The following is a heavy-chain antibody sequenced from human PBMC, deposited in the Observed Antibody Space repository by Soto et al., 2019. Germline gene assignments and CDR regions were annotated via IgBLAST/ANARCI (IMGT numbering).Heavy chain of an antibody. J-gene: IGHJ5*02. CDR3: ARAGRYCSGTSCYAFDP. CDR2: INHGGTT. D-gene: IGHD2-2*01. CDR1: GGSLSTYY. Sequence: PSQTLSLTCAVYGGSLSTYYWSWILQPPGKGLEWIGEINHGGTTNYNPSLKSRVTISLDTSKNQLSLKLPSVTAADTAVYYCARAGRYCSGTSCYAFDPWGQGTLVTVSS. V-gene: IGHV4-34*01.